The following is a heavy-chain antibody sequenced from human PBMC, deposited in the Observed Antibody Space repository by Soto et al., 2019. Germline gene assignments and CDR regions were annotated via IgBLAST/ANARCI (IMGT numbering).Heavy chain of an antibody. Sequence: GASVKVSGKASGGTFSSYAISWVRQAPGQGLEWMGGIIPIFGTANYAQKFQGRVTTTADESTSTAYMELSSLRSEDTAVYYCAEGRTRWSTLYYGMDVWGQGTTVTVSS. J-gene: IGHJ6*02. CDR1: GGTFSSYA. D-gene: IGHD2-15*01. CDR2: IIPIFGTA. V-gene: IGHV1-69*13. CDR3: AEGRTRWSTLYYGMDV.